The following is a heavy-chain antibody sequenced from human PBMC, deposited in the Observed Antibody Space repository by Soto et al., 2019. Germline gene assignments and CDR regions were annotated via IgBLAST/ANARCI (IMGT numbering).Heavy chain of an antibody. J-gene: IGHJ4*02. D-gene: IGHD6-25*01. V-gene: IGHV3-30*18. CDR2: ISYDGTKR. CDR3: AKAPIAAAGRYLHY. Sequence: QVQLVESGGGVVQPGKSLTLSCVVSGFTFSTYGMHWVRQAPGKGLEWVALISYDGTKRYYAASVKGRVTISRDNSKNTMYLEMNSLRADDTAVYYCAKAPIAAAGRYLHYWGQGTLVIASS. CDR1: GFTFSTYG.